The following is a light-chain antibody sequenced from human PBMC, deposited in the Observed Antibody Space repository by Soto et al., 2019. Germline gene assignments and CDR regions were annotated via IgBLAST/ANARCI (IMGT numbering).Light chain of an antibody. CDR1: HIFLYSSNNKNY. J-gene: IGKJ1*01. CDR2: WAS. CDR3: QQFYSSPHT. V-gene: IGKV4-1*01. Sequence: DIGMTQSQDSLAVSLCERATINFKSSHIFLYSSNNKNYLAWYQQKLGQPPKLLFFWASTRESGVPDRFSGSGSGTDFTLTISSLQAEDVAVYYCQQFYSSPHTFGQRTNVDI.